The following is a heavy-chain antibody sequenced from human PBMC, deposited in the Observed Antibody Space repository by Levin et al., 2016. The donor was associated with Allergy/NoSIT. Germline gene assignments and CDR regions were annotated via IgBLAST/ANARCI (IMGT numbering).Heavy chain of an antibody. Sequence: WIRQPPGKGLEWVSAISGSGAGTYYADSVKGRFTISRDNSKNTLYLQMNSLRAEDTAVYYCAKDGKMYSYGSGDVWGQGTTVTVSS. J-gene: IGHJ6*02. CDR3: AKDGKMYSYGSGDV. D-gene: IGHD3-10*01. CDR2: ISGSGAGT. V-gene: IGHV3-23*01.